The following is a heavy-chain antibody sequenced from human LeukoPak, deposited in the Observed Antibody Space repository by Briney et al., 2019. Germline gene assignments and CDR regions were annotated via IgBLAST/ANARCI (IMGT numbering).Heavy chain of an antibody. CDR3: ARTYAARTDYYYYMDV. Sequence: SQTLSLTCAISGDSVSSNSAAWNWIRQSPSRGLEWLGRTYYRSKWYNDYAVSVKSRITINPDTSKNQFSLQLNSVTPEDTAVYYCARTYAARTDYYYYMDVWGKGTTVTVSS. D-gene: IGHD6-6*01. CDR1: GDSVSSNSAA. V-gene: IGHV6-1*01. CDR2: TYYRSKWYN. J-gene: IGHJ6*03.